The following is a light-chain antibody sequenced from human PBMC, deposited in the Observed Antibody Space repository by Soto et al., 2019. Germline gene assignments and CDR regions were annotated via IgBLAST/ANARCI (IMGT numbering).Light chain of an antibody. Sequence: DIEMTQSSPSLSASVGDRVTITCQASQDIDKYLNWYQQKPGKAPELLIYSASILETGVPSRFSGNGSGTDFTFTISTLQPEDVAAYYCQQYANLPLTFGPGTKVDIK. CDR2: SAS. CDR3: QQYANLPLT. V-gene: IGKV1-33*01. CDR1: QDIDKY. J-gene: IGKJ3*01.